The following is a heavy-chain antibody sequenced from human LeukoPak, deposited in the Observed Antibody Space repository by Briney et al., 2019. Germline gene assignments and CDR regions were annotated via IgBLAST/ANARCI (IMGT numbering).Heavy chain of an antibody. CDR3: AKTGYSSSYYYYMDV. CDR2: IIPIFGIA. V-gene: IGHV1-69*13. D-gene: IGHD6-13*01. CDR1: GYTFTSYD. Sequence: ASVKVSCKASGYTFTSYDINWVRQAPGQGLEWMGGIIPIFGIANYAQKFQGRVTITADESTSTAYMELSSLRSEDTAVYYCAKTGYSSSYYYYMDVWGKGTTVTISS. J-gene: IGHJ6*03.